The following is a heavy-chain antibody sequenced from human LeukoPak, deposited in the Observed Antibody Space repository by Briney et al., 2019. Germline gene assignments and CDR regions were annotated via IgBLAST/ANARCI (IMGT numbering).Heavy chain of an antibody. Sequence: ASVKVSCKASGYTFTSYDINWVRQATGQGLEWMGWMNPNSGNTGYAQKFQGRVTITRNTSISTAYMELSSLRSEDTAVYCCASQENDYGGNYDAFDIWGQGTMVTVSS. CDR2: MNPNSGNT. J-gene: IGHJ3*02. V-gene: IGHV1-8*03. D-gene: IGHD4-23*01. CDR3: ASQENDYGGNYDAFDI. CDR1: GYTFTSYD.